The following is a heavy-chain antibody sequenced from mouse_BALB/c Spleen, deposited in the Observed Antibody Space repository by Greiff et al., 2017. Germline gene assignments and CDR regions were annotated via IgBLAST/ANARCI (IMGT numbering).Heavy chain of an antibody. Sequence: EVQLQESGGGLVKPGGSLKLSCAASGFTFSSYAMSWVRQTPEKRLEWVASISSGGSTYYPDSVKGRFTISRDNARNILYLQMSSLRSEDTAMYYCARGYGGYAMDYWGQGTSVTVSS. J-gene: IGHJ4*01. CDR3: ARGYGGYAMDY. CDR1: GFTFSSYA. D-gene: IGHD2-10*02. CDR2: ISSGGST. V-gene: IGHV5-6-5*01.